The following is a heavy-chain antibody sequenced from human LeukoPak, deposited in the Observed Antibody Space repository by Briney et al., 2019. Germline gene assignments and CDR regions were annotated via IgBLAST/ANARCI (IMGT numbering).Heavy chain of an antibody. CDR1: GGSFSGYY. CDR2: INHSGST. CDR3: ARAPYYYYYYMDV. Sequence: PSETLSLTCAVYGGSFSGYYWSWIRQPPGKGLEWIGEINHSGSTNYNPSLKSRVTISVDTSKNQFSLKLSSVTAADTAVYYCARAPYYYYYYMDVWAKGTTVTVSS. J-gene: IGHJ6*03. V-gene: IGHV4-34*01.